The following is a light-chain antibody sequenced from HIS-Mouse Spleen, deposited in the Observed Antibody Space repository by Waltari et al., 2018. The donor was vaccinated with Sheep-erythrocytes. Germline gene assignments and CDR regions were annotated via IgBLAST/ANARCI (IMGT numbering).Light chain of an antibody. CDR3: CSYAGSYNHV. Sequence: QSALTQPPSVSGSPRQSVTISCTGPHTDVGGYNYFPWYQQHPGKAPKLMIYDVSKRPSGVPDRFSGSKSGNTASLTISGLQAEDEADYYCCSYAGSYNHVFATGTKVTVL. CDR2: DVS. J-gene: IGLJ1*01. CDR1: HTDVGGYNY. V-gene: IGLV2-11*01.